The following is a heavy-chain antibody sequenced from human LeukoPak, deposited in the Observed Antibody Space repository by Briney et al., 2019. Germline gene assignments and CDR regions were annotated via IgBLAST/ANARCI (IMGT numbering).Heavy chain of an antibody. V-gene: IGHV3-53*01. J-gene: IGHJ4*02. D-gene: IGHD5-12*01. CDR1: GLTFSDYY. Sequence: PGGSLRLSCAASGLTFSDYYMSWIRQAPGKGLEWVSIIYSGGSTYYADSVKGRFTISRDNSKNTLYLQMNSLRAEDTAVYYCARFWATGGDYWGQGTLVTVSS. CDR2: IYSGGST. CDR3: ARFWATGGDY.